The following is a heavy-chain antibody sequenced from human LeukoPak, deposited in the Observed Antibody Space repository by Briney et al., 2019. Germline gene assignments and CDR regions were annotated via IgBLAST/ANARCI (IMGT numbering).Heavy chain of an antibody. V-gene: IGHV3-23*01. J-gene: IGHJ6*03. CDR3: AKYSGVPAALASIMDV. D-gene: IGHD2-2*01. Sequence: GGSLRLSCAASGFTFSSYAMSWVRQAPGKGLEWVSAISGSGGSTYYADSVKGRFTISRDNSKNTLYLQMNSLRAEDTAVYYCAKYSGVPAALASIMDVWGKGTTVTVSS. CDR1: GFTFSSYA. CDR2: ISGSGGST.